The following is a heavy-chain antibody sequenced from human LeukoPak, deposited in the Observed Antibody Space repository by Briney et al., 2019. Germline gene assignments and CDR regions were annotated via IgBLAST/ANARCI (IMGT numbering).Heavy chain of an antibody. CDR3: ARAAAGQSHFDY. CDR2: IYSGGST. V-gene: IGHV3-53*01. D-gene: IGHD6-13*01. CDR1: GFTVCSNY. Sequence: PGGSLRLSCAASGFTVCSNYMSWVRQAPGKGPEWVSVIYSGGSTYYADSVKGRFTISRDNSKNTLYLQMNSLRAEDTAVYYCARAAAGQSHFDYWGQGTLVTDSS. J-gene: IGHJ4*02.